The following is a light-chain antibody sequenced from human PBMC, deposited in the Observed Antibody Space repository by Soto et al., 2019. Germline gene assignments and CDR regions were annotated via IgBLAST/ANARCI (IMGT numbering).Light chain of an antibody. Sequence: EVVLTQSPATLSLSPGERATLSCRASQNVRTFLAWYQQKPGQAPTLLIYGASNKATGIPARFSGSGSGTDFLPTISSLEPEDFAAYYCRQHSHWPPWTFGQGTRVEIQ. V-gene: IGKV3-11*01. CDR3: RQHSHWPPWT. CDR1: QNVRTF. CDR2: GAS. J-gene: IGKJ1*01.